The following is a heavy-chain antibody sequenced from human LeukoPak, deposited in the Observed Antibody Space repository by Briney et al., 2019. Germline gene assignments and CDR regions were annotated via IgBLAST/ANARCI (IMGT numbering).Heavy chain of an antibody. CDR2: LHPGDSDA. V-gene: IGHV5-51*01. Sequence: GESLKISCKGSGYSFTSNWIGWVRQVPEKGLEWMGILHPGDSDARNSPSFQGQVTISADKSISTAYLQWSSLKASDTAMYYCARQRGLVGATDYWGQGTLVTVSS. J-gene: IGHJ4*02. D-gene: IGHD1-26*01. CDR3: ARQRGLVGATDY. CDR1: GYSFTSNW.